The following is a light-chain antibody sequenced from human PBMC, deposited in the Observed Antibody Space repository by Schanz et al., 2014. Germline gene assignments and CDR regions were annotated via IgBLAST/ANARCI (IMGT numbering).Light chain of an antibody. J-gene: IGKJ2*01. Sequence: EIVMTQSPATLSVSPGERATLSCRASQSVSINLAWYQQKPGQAPRLLIYDASTRATGIPARFSGSGSGTEFTLTISSLQSEDFAVYYCQQYNYWPLYTFGQGTKLEIK. V-gene: IGKV3-15*01. CDR3: QQYNYWPLYT. CDR1: QSVSIN. CDR2: DAS.